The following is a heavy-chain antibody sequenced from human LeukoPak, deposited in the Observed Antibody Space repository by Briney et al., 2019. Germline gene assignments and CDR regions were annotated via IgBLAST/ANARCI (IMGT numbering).Heavy chain of an antibody. CDR2: VYYSGNT. D-gene: IGHD4-17*01. J-gene: IGHJ3*02. V-gene: IGHV4-39*07. CDR1: GGSITSSSYY. CDR3: TREYGFMTTVFHAFDI. Sequence: PSETLSLTCTVSGGSITSSSYYWGWIRQPPGKGLEWIGSVYYSGNTYYNSSLKSQVTISVDTSKNQFSLKLSSVTAADTAIYYCTREYGFMTTVFHAFDIWGQGTMVTVSS.